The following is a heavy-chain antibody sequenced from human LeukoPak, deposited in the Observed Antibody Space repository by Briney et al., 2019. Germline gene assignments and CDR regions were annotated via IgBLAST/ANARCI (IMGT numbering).Heavy chain of an antibody. CDR1: GFTFTSSA. V-gene: IGHV1-58*01. CDR3: AAGLGESSGYYYVFGLS. Sequence: GASVKVSCKASGFTFTSSAVQWVRQARGQRLEWIGWIVVGSGNTYYAQKFQERVTITRDMSTSTAYMELSSLRSEDTAVYYCAAGLGESSGYYYVFGLSWGQGTLVTVSS. D-gene: IGHD3-22*01. J-gene: IGHJ5*02. CDR2: IVVGSGNT.